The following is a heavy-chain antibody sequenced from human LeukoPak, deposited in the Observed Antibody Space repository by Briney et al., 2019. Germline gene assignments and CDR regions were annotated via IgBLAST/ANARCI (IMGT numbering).Heavy chain of an antibody. CDR3: AKDFGYAMVY. V-gene: IGHV3-30*02. D-gene: IGHD3-10*01. J-gene: IGHJ4*02. CDR1: GVAFSSYG. CDR2: IRYDGSNK. Sequence: PGGSLRLSCAASGVAFSSYGLHWVRQTPGKGLEWEAFIRYDGSNKYYADSVKGRFTISRDNSKNTLYLQMNSLRAEDTAVYYCAKDFGYAMVYWGQGTLVTVPS.